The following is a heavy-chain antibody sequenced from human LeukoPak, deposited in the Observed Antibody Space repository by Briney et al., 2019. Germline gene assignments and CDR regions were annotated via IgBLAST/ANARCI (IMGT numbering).Heavy chain of an antibody. Sequence: GGSVRLSCVVSGVTFSGYAMSWVRQAPGKGLEWVSTISGSGDYTYYADSVKGRFSISRDNSKNTLHLQMNSLRAEDTAVYYCARGRTTMIVVDLYFEYWGQGTLVTVSS. D-gene: IGHD3-22*01. CDR2: ISGSGDYT. V-gene: IGHV3-23*01. CDR1: GVTFSGYA. CDR3: ARGRTTMIVVDLYFEY. J-gene: IGHJ4*02.